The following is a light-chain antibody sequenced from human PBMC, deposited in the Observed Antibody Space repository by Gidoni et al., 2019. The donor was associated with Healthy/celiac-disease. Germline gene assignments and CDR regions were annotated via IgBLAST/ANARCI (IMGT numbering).Light chain of an antibody. V-gene: IGKV3-20*01. CDR3: QQYGSSPPWT. J-gene: IGKJ1*01. CDR1: QSVSSSY. CDR2: GAS. Sequence: EIVFTQSPGPLSLSPGERATLPCRASQSVSSSYLAWYQQKPGQAPRLLIYGASSRATGIPDRFSGSGSGTDFTLTISRLEPEDFAVYYCQQYGSSPPWTFGQGTKVEIK.